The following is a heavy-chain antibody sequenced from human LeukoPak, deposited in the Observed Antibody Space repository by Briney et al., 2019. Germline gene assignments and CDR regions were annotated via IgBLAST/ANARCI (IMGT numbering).Heavy chain of an antibody. J-gene: IGHJ5*02. Sequence: GASVKVSCKASGYTFTNYGISWVRQARGQGLEGMGWINTYNGNTNYTQKFQGRDTMTTDTSTSTAYMELRSLRSDDTAVYYCARNSPRDVAGRQFLPGVLSLLSQCDNCFDPWGQGTLVSVSS. CDR3: ARNSPRDVAGRQFLPGVLSLLSQCDNCFDP. CDR2: INTYNGNT. CDR1: GYTFTNYG. V-gene: IGHV1-18*04. D-gene: IGHD7-27*01.